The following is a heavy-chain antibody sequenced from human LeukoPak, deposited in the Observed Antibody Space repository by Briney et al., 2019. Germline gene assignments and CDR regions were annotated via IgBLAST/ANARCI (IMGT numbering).Heavy chain of an antibody. CDR2: INHSGST. J-gene: IGHJ1*01. Sequence: SETLSLTCAVYGGSFSGYYWSWIRQPPGKGLEWIGEINHSGSTNYNPSLKSRVTISVDTSKNQFSLKLSSVTAADTAVYYCARGGTQRVQEDGYFQHWGQGTLVTVSS. V-gene: IGHV4-34*01. CDR1: GGSFSGYY. D-gene: IGHD6-13*01. CDR3: ARGGTQRVQEDGYFQH.